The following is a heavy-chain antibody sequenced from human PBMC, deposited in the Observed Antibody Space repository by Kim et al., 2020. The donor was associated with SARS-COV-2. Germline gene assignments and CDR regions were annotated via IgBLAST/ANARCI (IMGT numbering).Heavy chain of an antibody. CDR3: TTDSGSGSYYNYYYGMDV. CDR2: IKSKTDGGTT. J-gene: IGHJ6*02. V-gene: IGHV3-15*01. D-gene: IGHD1-26*01. CDR1: GFTFSNAW. Sequence: GGSLRLSCAASGFTFSNAWMSWVRQAPGKGLEWVGRIKSKTDGGTTDYAAPVKGRFTISRDDSKNTLYLQMNSLKTEDTAVYYCTTDSGSGSYYNYYYGMDVWGQGTTVTVSS.